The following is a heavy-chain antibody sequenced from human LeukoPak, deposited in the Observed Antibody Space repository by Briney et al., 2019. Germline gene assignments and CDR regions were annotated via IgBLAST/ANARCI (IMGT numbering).Heavy chain of an antibody. CDR2: IDNNGIT. D-gene: IGHD7-27*01. CDR3: ASATGDGDEY. V-gene: IGHV4-34*01. J-gene: IGHJ4*02. CDR1: GESFSGNF. Sequence: SETLSLTCAVSGESFSGNFWTWIRQSPGKGLEWIGEIDNNGITNYNPSLKSRVTISVDTSKNQFSLKLSSVTAADTAVYYCASATGDGDEYWGQGTLVTVSS.